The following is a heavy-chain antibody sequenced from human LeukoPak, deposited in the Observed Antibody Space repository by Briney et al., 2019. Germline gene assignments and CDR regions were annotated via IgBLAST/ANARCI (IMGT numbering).Heavy chain of an antibody. Sequence: PSETLSLTCTVSSVSISSHDWSWIRQSPGKGLEWIGYSHYSGDTSYNPSLKSRVTISLDTSKNQFSPRLSSVTAADTAVYFCAKGEYSRTSYYHYYMDVWGKGTTVTVSS. CDR1: SVSISSHD. D-gene: IGHD6-6*01. CDR3: AKGEYSRTSYYHYYMDV. V-gene: IGHV4-59*11. J-gene: IGHJ6*03. CDR2: SHYSGDT.